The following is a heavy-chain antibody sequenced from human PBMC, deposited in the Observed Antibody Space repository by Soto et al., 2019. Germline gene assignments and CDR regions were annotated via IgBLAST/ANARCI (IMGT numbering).Heavy chain of an antibody. CDR1: GGTLSSYT. V-gene: IGHV1-69*08. D-gene: IGHD5-12*01. Sequence: QVQLVQSGAEVKKPGSSVKVSCKASGGTLSSYTISWVRQAPGQGLEWMGRIIPILGIANYAQKFQGRVTITADKSTSTAYMELSSLRSEDTAVYYCARDRGYSGYEKGDYWGQGTLVTVSS. CDR2: IIPILGIA. J-gene: IGHJ4*02. CDR3: ARDRGYSGYEKGDY.